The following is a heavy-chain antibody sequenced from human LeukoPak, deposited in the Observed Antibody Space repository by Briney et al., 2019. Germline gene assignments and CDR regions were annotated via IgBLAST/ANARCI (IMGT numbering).Heavy chain of an antibody. J-gene: IGHJ4*02. CDR2: ISYDGSTK. CDR3: AKEACGGSCSADYFDY. D-gene: IGHD2-15*01. V-gene: IGHV3-30*18. CDR1: GFIFSSYG. Sequence: GGSLRLSCAASGFIFSSYGLHWVRQAPGKGLEWVAVISYDGSTKYYADSVKGRLTISRDNSRNTLYLQMNSLRAEDTAVYYCAKEACGGSCSADYFDYWGEGTLDTVSS.